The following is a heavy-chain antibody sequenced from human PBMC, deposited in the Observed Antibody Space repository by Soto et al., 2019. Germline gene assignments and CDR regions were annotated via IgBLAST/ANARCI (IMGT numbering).Heavy chain of an antibody. Sequence: PGGTLRLSCAASGFTFSSYDMHWVRQAPGKGLEWVAVISYDGSNKYYADSVKGRFTISRDNSKTTLYLQMNSLLAEDTAVYDCASDHGYSSANPHPPHGIDFWGQGTTVTVSS. V-gene: IGHV3-30-3*01. CDR1: GFTFSSYD. CDR3: ASDHGYSSANPHPPHGIDF. J-gene: IGHJ6*02. CDR2: ISYDGSNK. D-gene: IGHD6-25*01.